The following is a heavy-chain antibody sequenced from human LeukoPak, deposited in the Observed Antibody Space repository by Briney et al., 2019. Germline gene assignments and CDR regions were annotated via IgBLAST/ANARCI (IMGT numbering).Heavy chain of an antibody. V-gene: IGHV3-9*01. CDR2: ISWNGGST. CDR1: GFSFKDYA. CDR3: AKHLRATNTFAFFGLDV. Sequence: GGSLRLSCAATGFSFKDYAMHWVRQIPGKGLEWVSAISWNGGSTAYADSVKGRFTISRDNAKNSLFLQLSNLRPEDTALYYCAKHLRATNTFAFFGLDVWGQGTTVTVSS. D-gene: IGHD1-26*01. J-gene: IGHJ6*02.